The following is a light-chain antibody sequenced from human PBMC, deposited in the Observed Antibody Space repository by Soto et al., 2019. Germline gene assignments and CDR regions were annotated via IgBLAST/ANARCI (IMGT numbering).Light chain of an antibody. Sequence: EIVLTQSPGTLSLSPGESATLSCRASRGVSNNYLAWYQRKPGQAPRLLIYGASYRATDIPRRFSGSGSGTDFTLTISRLEPEDFAVYYCQPYGSSPWTFGQGTKVESK. CDR3: QPYGSSPWT. V-gene: IGKV3-20*01. CDR2: GAS. J-gene: IGKJ1*01. CDR1: RGVSNNY.